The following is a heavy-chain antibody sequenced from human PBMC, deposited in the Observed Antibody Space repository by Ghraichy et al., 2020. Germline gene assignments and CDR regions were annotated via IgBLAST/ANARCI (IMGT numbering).Heavy chain of an antibody. V-gene: IGHV4-59*01. J-gene: IGHJ6*02. CDR1: GGSISSYY. Sequence: SETLSLTCTVSGGSISSYYWSWIRQPPGKGLEWIGYIYYSGSTNYNPSLKSRVTISVDTSKNQFSLKLSSVTAADTAVYYCARFEYSSSKYYYYGMDVWGQGTTVTVSS. CDR2: IYYSGST. CDR3: ARFEYSSSKYYYYGMDV. D-gene: IGHD6-6*01.